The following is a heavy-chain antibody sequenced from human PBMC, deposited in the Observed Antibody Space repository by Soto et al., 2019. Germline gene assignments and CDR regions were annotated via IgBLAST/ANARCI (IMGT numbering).Heavy chain of an antibody. D-gene: IGHD5-18*01. V-gene: IGHV1-58*02. Sequence: GASLKVSCKASGYTFTSYAMQWVRQARGQRLEWIGWIVVGSGNTNYAQKFQERVTITRDMSTGAAYMELSSLRSEYTAVYYCAAVLGYSYVYYGMDVWGQGTQVTVSS. J-gene: IGHJ6*02. CDR2: IVVGSGNT. CDR1: GYTFTSYA. CDR3: AAVLGYSYVYYGMDV.